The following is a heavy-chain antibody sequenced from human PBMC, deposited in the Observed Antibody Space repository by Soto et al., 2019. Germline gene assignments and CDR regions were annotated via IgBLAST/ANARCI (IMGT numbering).Heavy chain of an antibody. V-gene: IGHV1-46*01. J-gene: IGHJ6*02. CDR2: INPSVGST. D-gene: IGHD1-1*01. CDR3: ARDLDRHGAESYYYGMDV. CDR1: GYTFTSYY. Sequence: ASVKVSCKASGYTFTSYYMHWVRQAPGQGLEWMGIINPSVGSTSYAQKFQGRVTMTRDTSTSTVYMELSSLRSEDTAVYYCARDLDRHGAESYYYGMDVWGQGTTVTVSS.